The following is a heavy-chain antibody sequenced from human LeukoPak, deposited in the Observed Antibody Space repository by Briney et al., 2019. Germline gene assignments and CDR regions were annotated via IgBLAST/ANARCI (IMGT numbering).Heavy chain of an antibody. J-gene: IGHJ4*02. D-gene: IGHD3-10*01. V-gene: IGHV3-23*01. CDR3: VAYYGSGRSAD. Sequence: GGSLRLSCAASGFTFTNYAMSWVRPAPGKGLEWVSSISASGTTTYFADSVKGRFTISRDNSKNTLYLRITSLRAEDTAVYYCVAYYGSGRSADWGQGTLVTVSS. CDR1: GFTFTNYA. CDR2: ISASGTTT.